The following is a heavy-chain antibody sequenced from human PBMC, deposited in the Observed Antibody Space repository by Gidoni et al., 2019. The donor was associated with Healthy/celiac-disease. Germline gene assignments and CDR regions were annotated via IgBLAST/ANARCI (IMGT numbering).Heavy chain of an antibody. V-gene: IGHV1-69*02. Sequence: QVQLVQSGAEVKKPGSSVKVSCKASGGTFSSYTISWVRQAPGQGLEWMGRIIPILGIANYAQKFQGRVTITADKSTSTAYMELSSLRSEDTAVYYCARSPKGRQQLVIDYWGQGTLVTVSS. CDR3: ARSPKGRQQLVIDY. CDR1: GGTFSSYT. CDR2: IIPILGIA. J-gene: IGHJ4*02. D-gene: IGHD6-13*01.